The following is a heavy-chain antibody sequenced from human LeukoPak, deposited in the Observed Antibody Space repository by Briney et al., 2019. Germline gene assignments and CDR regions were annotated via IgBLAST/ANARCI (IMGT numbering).Heavy chain of an antibody. D-gene: IGHD1-26*01. V-gene: IGHV3-23*01. CDR1: GFTFGSYA. J-gene: IGHJ4*02. CDR3: AKGSSPSRPYYFDY. CDR2: ITDTGGDT. Sequence: GSLRLSCAASGFTFGSYAMSWVRQAPGKGLEWVSAITDTGGDTYYADSVKGRFTISRDNSRNTLYLQVNSLRAEDTALYYCAKGSSPSRPYYFDYWGQGTLVTVSS.